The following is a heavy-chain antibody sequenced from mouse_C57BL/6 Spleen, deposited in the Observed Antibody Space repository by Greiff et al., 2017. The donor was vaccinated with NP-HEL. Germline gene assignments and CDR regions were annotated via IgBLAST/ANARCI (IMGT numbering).Heavy chain of an antibody. CDR3: AREGSLLRGFDY. D-gene: IGHD1-1*01. CDR1: GYTFTDYY. CDR2: INPNNGGT. Sequence: VQLQQSRPELVKPGASVKISCKASGYTFTDYYMNWVKQSHGKSLEWIGDINPNNGGTSYNQKFKGKATLTVDKSSSTAYMELRSLTSEDSAVYYCAREGSLLRGFDYWGQGTTLTVSS. J-gene: IGHJ2*01. V-gene: IGHV1-26*01.